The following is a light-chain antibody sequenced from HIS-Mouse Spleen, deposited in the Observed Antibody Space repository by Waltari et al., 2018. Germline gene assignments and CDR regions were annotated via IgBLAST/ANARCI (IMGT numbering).Light chain of an antibody. CDR2: EDS. CDR1: ALPKKY. V-gene: IGLV3-10*01. CDR3: YSTDSSGNHRV. J-gene: IGLJ2*01. Sequence: SYELTQPPSVSVSPGQMARITCSGDALPKKYAYWYQQKSGQAPVLFIYEDSKRPSGIPERFYGSSSGTMATLTISGAQVEDEADYYCYSTDSSGNHRVFGGGTKLTVL.